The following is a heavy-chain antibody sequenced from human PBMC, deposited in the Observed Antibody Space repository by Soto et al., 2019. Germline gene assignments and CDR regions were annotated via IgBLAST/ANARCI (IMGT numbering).Heavy chain of an antibody. CDR2: ISAYTGNT. J-gene: IGHJ4*02. CDR1: GFPFTDYG. V-gene: IGHV1-18*01. D-gene: IGHD2-2*01. Sequence: ASVKVSCTASGFPFTDYGFTWVRQAPGEGLEWMGWISAYTGNTNYAQKVQGRVTMSTDTSTSIAYLELRSLRSDDTAVYYCARGPESRSTAYFDYWGQGTLVTVSS. CDR3: ARGPESRSTAYFDY.